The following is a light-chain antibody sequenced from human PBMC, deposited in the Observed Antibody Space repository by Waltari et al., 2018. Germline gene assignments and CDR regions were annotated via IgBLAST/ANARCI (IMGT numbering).Light chain of an antibody. CDR2: LSSDGSH. V-gene: IGLV4-69*01. Sequence: QLVLTQPPSASASLGASVRLTCTLTSGHSSYAIAWHQQRPEKGPRYLMRLSSDGSHTKGDGIPDPFSGSSSGAERYLIISCLQSEDEADYYCQTWDTGVVFGGGTKLTVL. J-gene: IGLJ2*01. CDR1: SGHSSYA. CDR3: QTWDTGVV.